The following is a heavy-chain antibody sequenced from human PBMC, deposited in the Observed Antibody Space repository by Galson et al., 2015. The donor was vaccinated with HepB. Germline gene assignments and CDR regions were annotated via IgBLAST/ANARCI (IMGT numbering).Heavy chain of an antibody. CDR2: VSHDERNK. J-gene: IGHJ1*01. V-gene: IGHV3-30*03. Sequence: SLRLSCAASGFTFSTSVMHWVRQAPGKGLEWVAVVSHDERNKVYGDSVKGRVTISRDNSKNTLYLQMNSLRAGDTAVYYCVLGYCSGGSCYSGYAEYFQHWGQGTLVTVSS. CDR1: GFTFSTSV. D-gene: IGHD2-15*01. CDR3: VLGYCSGGSCYSGYAEYFQH.